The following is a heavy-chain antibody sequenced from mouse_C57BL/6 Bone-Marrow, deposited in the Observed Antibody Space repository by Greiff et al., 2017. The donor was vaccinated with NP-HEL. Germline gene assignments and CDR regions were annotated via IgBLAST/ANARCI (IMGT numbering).Heavy chain of an antibody. CDR3: ARDQDGSSPYWYFDV. V-gene: IGHV5-16*01. CDR1: GFTFSDYY. CDR2: INYDGSSN. J-gene: IGHJ1*03. D-gene: IGHD1-1*01. Sequence: DVKLVESEGGLVQPGSSMKLSCTASGFTFSDYYMAWVRQVPEKGLEWVANINYDGSSNYYLDSLKSRFIISRDNAKNILYLQMSSLKSEDTATYYCARDQDGSSPYWYFDVWGTGTTVTVSS.